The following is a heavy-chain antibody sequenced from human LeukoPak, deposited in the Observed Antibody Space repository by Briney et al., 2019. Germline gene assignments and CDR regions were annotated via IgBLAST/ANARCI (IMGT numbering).Heavy chain of an antibody. J-gene: IGHJ1*01. CDR3: ATAPGLLWGATARGYFQH. CDR2: FDPEDGET. D-gene: IGHD1-26*01. CDR1: GYTLTELS. V-gene: IGHV1-24*01. Sequence: ASVTVSFKVSGYTLTELSMHWVRQAPGKGLEWMGGFDPEDGETIYAQKFQGRVTITEDTSTDTAYMELSSLRSEDTAVYYCATAPGLLWGATARGYFQHWGQGTLVTVSS.